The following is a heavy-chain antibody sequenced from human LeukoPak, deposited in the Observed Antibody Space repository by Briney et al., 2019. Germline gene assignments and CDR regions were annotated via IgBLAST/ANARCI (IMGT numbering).Heavy chain of an antibody. D-gene: IGHD1-26*01. J-gene: IGHJ4*02. V-gene: IGHV1-69-2*01. CDR2: VDPEDGET. Sequence: ASVKISCKVSGYTFTDYYMYWVQQAPGKGLEWMGLVDPEDGETIYAEKFQGRVTITADTSTDTAYMELSSLRSEDTAVYYCATVYPHSGSYSRFRYPAYYFDYWGQGTLVTVSS. CDR1: GYTFTDYY. CDR3: ATVYPHSGSYSRFRYPAYYFDY.